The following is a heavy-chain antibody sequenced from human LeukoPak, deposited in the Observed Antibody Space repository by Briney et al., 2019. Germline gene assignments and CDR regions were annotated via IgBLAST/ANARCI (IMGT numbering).Heavy chain of an antibody. CDR2: IIPIFGTA. J-gene: IGHJ3*02. Sequence: SVKVSCKASGGTFSSYAISWVRQALGQGLEWMGGIIPIFGTANYAQKFQGRVTITADESTSTAYMELSSLRSEDTAVYYCAREESYYAFDIWGQGAMVTVSS. CDR1: GGTFSSYA. D-gene: IGHD1-26*01. CDR3: AREESYYAFDI. V-gene: IGHV1-69*01.